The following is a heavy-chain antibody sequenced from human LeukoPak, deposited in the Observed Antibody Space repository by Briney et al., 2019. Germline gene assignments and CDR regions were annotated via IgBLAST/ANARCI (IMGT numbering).Heavy chain of an antibody. V-gene: IGHV3-7*01. CDR3: RSGGAAPGAFDN. D-gene: IGHD4/OR15-4a*01. J-gene: IGHJ4*02. CDR1: GLIFRVWW. Sequence: GGSERLFCAAYGLIFRVWWMSWTRHAPGGGGEWVANIKYDGDEEYYVDSVKGRFIISRDNAKNSLYLQLNSLRVEDTAVYYCRSGGAAPGAFDNWGQGTLVIVSP. CDR2: IKYDGDEE.